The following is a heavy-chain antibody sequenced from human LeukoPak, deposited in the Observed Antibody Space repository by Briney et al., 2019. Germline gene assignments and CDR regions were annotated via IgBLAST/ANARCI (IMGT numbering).Heavy chain of an antibody. V-gene: IGHV3-9*01. CDR3: AKDMGHVGVALD. J-gene: IGHJ4*02. Sequence: GGSLRLSCAASGFTFDDYAMHWVRQAPGKGLEWVSSISWNSGNIDYADSVKGRFTISRDNAKNSLYLQMNSLRAEDTALYYCAKDMGHVGVALDWGQGTLVTVSS. CDR2: ISWNSGNI. D-gene: IGHD1-26*01. CDR1: GFTFDDYA.